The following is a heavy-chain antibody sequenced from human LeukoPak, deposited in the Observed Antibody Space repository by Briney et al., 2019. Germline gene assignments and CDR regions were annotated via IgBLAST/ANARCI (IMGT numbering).Heavy chain of an antibody. Sequence: PSETLSLTCSISGGSISSGDHYWTWIRQPAGKELEWIGRIHTTGRTNYNPSLKSRVYISVDTSKNQFSLKLRSVTAADTAVYYCARDSSGSYKYFQHWGQGTLVTVSS. V-gene: IGHV4-61*02. J-gene: IGHJ1*01. CDR3: ARDSSGSYKYFQH. CDR2: IHTTGRT. D-gene: IGHD3-10*01. CDR1: GGSISSGDHY.